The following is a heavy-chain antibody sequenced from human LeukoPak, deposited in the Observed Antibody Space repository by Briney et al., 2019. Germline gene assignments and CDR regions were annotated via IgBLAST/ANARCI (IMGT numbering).Heavy chain of an antibody. V-gene: IGHV4-59*08. D-gene: IGHD1-1*01. J-gene: IGHJ4*02. CDR3: ARINWNYFDY. CDR2: IYYSGNT. CDR1: GGSISSYY. Sequence: ASETLSLTCTVSGGSISSYYWSWIRQPPGKGLEWIGYIYYSGNTNYNPSLKSRLTMSADRSRNQFSLKLNSVTAADTAVYYRARINWNYFDYWGQGILVTVSS.